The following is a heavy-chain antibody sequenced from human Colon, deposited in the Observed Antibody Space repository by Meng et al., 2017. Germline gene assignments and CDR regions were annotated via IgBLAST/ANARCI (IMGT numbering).Heavy chain of an antibody. CDR2: IDWDDRK. J-gene: IGHJ4*02. V-gene: IGHV2-70*04. D-gene: IGHD5-18*01. CDR1: GFSISTSGIR. Sequence: SGPTLVKPTQTLTLTCTFSGFSISTSGIRVSWIRQPPGKALEWLARIDWDDRKFYSTSLKTRLTISKDTSKNQVVLTVTNMDPVDTATYYCARSQDSYGDYFDYWGRGSLVTVSS. CDR3: ARSQDSYGDYFDY.